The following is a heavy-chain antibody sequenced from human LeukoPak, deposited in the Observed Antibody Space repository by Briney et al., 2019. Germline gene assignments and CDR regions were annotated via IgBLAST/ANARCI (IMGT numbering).Heavy chain of an antibody. D-gene: IGHD6-19*01. V-gene: IGHV1-24*01. CDR2: FDPEDGET. J-gene: IGHJ4*02. CDR1: GYTFTSYY. CDR3: ATDSSGWFVLDY. Sequence: ASVKVSCKASGYTFTSYYMHWVRQAPGKGLEWMGGFDPEDGETIYAQKFQGRVTMTEDTSTDTAYMELSSLRSEDTAVYYCATDSSGWFVLDYWGQGTLVTVSS.